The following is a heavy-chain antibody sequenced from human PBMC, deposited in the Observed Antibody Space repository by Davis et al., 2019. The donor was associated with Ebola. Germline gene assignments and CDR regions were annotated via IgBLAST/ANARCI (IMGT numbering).Heavy chain of an antibody. V-gene: IGHV1-2*04. CDR3: ARGGYSYGYYYYGMDV. CDR1: GYTFTGYY. J-gene: IGHJ6*02. CDR2: INPNSGGT. Sequence: ASVKVSCKASGYTFTGYYMHWVRQAPGQGLEWMGWINPNSGGTNYAQKFQGWVTMARDTSISTAYMELSRLRSDDTAVYYCARGGYSYGYYYYGMDVWGQGTTVTVSS. D-gene: IGHD5-18*01.